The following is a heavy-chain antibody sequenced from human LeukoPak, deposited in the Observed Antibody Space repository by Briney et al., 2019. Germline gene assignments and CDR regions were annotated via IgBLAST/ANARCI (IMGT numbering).Heavy chain of an antibody. Sequence: GGSLRLSCAASGFTFSSYWMSWVRQAPGKGLEWVANIKQDGSEKYYVDSVKGRFTISRDNAKNSLYLQMNSLRAEDTAVYYCARGGREYCSSTSCYDNWFDPWGQGTLVTVSS. D-gene: IGHD2-2*01. CDR2: IKQDGSEK. V-gene: IGHV3-7*01. CDR1: GFTFSSYW. CDR3: ARGGREYCSSTSCYDNWFDP. J-gene: IGHJ5*02.